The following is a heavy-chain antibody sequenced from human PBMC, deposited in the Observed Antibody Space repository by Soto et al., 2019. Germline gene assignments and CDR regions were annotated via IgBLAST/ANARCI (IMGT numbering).Heavy chain of an antibody. V-gene: IGHV5-51*01. CDR1: GYIFSNYW. CDR2: IFAGDSDV. Sequence: GESLKISCKGSGYIFSNYWIAWVRQMPGKGLECMGIIFAGDSDVRYSPSFQGQVTISVDKSISTAYLQWSSLKASDTAMYYCSRLANYGPSHYWGQGTQVTVSS. CDR3: SRLANYGPSHY. D-gene: IGHD3-10*01. J-gene: IGHJ4*02.